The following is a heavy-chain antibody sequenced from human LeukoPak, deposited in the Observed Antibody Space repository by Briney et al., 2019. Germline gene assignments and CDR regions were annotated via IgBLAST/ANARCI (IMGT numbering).Heavy chain of an antibody. CDR1: GVSFSGYY. CDR2: INHSGST. CDR3: ARGHWNDILTGFFDY. D-gene: IGHD3-9*01. J-gene: IGHJ4*02. Sequence: SETLSLTCAVYGVSFSGYYWSWIRQPPGKGLEWIGEINHSGSTNYNPSLKSRVTISVDTSKNQFSLKLSSVTAADTAVYYCARGHWNDILTGFFDYWGQGTLVTVSS. V-gene: IGHV4-34*01.